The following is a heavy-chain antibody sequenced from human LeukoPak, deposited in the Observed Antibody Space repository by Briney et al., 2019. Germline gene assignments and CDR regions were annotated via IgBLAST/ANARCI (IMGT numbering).Heavy chain of an antibody. CDR3: ARRWSYDSSGNDY. CDR1: GFTFSSYW. V-gene: IGHV3-74*01. CDR2: INRDGST. D-gene: IGHD3-22*01. Sequence: PGGSLRLSCAASGFTFSSYWMHWVRQAPGKGLVWVSRINRDGSTTYADSVKGRFTISRDNAKNTLYLQMNSLRAEDTAVYYCARRWSYDSSGNDYWGRGTLVTVSS. J-gene: IGHJ4*02.